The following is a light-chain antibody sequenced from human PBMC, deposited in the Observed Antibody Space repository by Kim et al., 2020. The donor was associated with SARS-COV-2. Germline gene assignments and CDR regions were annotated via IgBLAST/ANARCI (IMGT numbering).Light chain of an antibody. Sequence: GHGVTISCSGSSSNIGSNYVYWYQQLPGTAPKLLIYRNNQRPSGVPDRFSGSKSGTSASLAISGLRSEDEADYYCAAWDDSLSGWVFGGGTQLTVL. V-gene: IGLV1-47*01. CDR1: SSNIGSNY. J-gene: IGLJ3*02. CDR3: AAWDDSLSGWV. CDR2: RNN.